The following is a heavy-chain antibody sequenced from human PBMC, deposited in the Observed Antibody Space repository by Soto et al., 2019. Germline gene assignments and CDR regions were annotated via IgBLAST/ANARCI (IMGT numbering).Heavy chain of an antibody. V-gene: IGHV4-59*01. J-gene: IGHJ4*02. CDR2: VYNSGST. CDR1: GGSISINY. D-gene: IGHD6-13*01. Sequence: SEALSLTCTVSGGSISINYWTWIRHPPGKGLEWIGYVYNSGSTNYNPSLKSRVTISEDTSKSQFSLKVNSMTAADTAVYYCARYRREAVAGYTLDNWGQGILVTVSS. CDR3: ARYRREAVAGYTLDN.